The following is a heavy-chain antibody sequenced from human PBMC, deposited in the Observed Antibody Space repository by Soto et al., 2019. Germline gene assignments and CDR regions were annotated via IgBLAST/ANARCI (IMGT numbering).Heavy chain of an antibody. J-gene: IGHJ4*02. D-gene: IGHD3-9*01. CDR1: GGSISSSSYY. CDR3: ARSGYFDWLLYPY. CDR2: IYYSGST. Sequence: SETLSLTCTVSGGSISSSSYYWGWIRQPPGKGLEWIGSIYYSGSTYYNPSLKSRVTISVDTSKNQFSLKLSSVTAADTAVYYCARSGYFDWLLYPYWGQGTLVTVSS. V-gene: IGHV4-39*01.